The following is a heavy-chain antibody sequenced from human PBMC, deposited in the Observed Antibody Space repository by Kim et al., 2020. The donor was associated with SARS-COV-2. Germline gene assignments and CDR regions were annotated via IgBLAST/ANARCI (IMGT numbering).Heavy chain of an antibody. CDR2: IIPIFGTA. J-gene: IGHJ5*02. D-gene: IGHD6-19*01. V-gene: IGHV1-69*13. CDR1: GGTFSSYA. CDR3: AEAVAGTRGWFDP. Sequence: SVKVSCKASGGTFSSYAISWVRQAPGQGLEWMGGIIPIFGTANYAQKFQGRVTITADESTSTAYMELSSLRSEDTAVYYCAEAVAGTRGWFDPWGQGTLVTVSS.